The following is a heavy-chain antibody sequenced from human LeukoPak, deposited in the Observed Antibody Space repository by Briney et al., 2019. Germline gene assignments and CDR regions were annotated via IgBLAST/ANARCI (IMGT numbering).Heavy chain of an antibody. CDR3: ARDQYYYDSSGYLTFDY. Sequence: KPSETLSLTCAVYGGSFSRYYWTWIRQPPGKGLEWIGEINHSGSANYNPSLKSRVTMSVDTSKNQFSLKLSSVTAADTAVYYCARDQYYYDSSGYLTFDYWGQGTLVTVSS. D-gene: IGHD3-22*01. J-gene: IGHJ4*02. CDR1: GGSFSRYY. V-gene: IGHV4-34*01. CDR2: INHSGSA.